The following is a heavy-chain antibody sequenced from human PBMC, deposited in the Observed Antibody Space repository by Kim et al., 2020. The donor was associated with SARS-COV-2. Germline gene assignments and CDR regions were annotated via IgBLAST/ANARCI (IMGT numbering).Heavy chain of an antibody. Sequence: SSSTIYYADSGKGRFTISRDNAKNSLYLQMNSLRDEDTAVYYCARVLPGGWGQGTLVTVSS. D-gene: IGHD2-15*01. J-gene: IGHJ4*02. CDR2: SSSTI. V-gene: IGHV3-48*02. CDR3: ARVLPGG.